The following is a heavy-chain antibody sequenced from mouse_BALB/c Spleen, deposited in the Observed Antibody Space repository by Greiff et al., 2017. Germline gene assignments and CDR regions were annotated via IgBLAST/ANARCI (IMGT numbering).Heavy chain of an antibody. D-gene: IGHD2-4*01. V-gene: IGHV1-80*01. J-gene: IGHJ4*01. Sequence: VQRVESGAELVRPGSSVKISCKASGYAFSSYWMNWVKQRPGQGLEWIGQIYPGDGDTNYNGKFKGKATLTADKSSSTAYMQLSSLTSEDSAVYFCARFYYDFAMDYWGQGTSVTVSS. CDR1: GYAFSSYW. CDR2: IYPGDGDT. CDR3: ARFYYDFAMDY.